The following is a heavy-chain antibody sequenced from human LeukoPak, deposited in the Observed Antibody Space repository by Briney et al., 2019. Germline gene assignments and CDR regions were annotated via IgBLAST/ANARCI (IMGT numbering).Heavy chain of an antibody. V-gene: IGHV4-59*08. D-gene: IGHD2-2*01. CDR1: GGSISSYY. J-gene: IGHJ5*02. Sequence: SETLSLTCTVPGGSISSYYWSWIRQPPGKGLEWIGYISYSGSTSYNPSLKSRVTISIDTSKSQFSLRLSSVTAADTAVYYCARRFVPAPGTPHLFDPWGPGTLVTVSS. CDR3: ARRFVPAPGTPHLFDP. CDR2: ISYSGST.